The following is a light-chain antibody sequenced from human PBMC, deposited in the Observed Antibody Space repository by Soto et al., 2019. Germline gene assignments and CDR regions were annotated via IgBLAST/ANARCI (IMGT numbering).Light chain of an antibody. V-gene: IGKV3-15*01. J-gene: IGKJ2*02. CDR2: GAS. CDR3: QQYNKWPPCT. CDR1: QSISTN. Sequence: EIVMTQSPATLPVSPGERVTLSCTASQSISTNLAWYQHKPGQAPRLLIYGASTRPTGIPARFSGSGSGTEFTLTISSLQSEDFAVYYCQQYNKWPPCTFGQGTKVDIK.